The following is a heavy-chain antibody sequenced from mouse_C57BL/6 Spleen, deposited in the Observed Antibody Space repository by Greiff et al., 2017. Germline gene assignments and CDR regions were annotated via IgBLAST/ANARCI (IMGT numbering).Heavy chain of an antibody. V-gene: IGHV5-12*01. CDR2: ISNGGGST. J-gene: IGHJ4*01. D-gene: IGHD1-1*01. CDR1: GFTFSDYY. Sequence: EVMLVESGGGLVQPGGSLKLSCAASGFTFSDYYMYWVRQTPEKRLEWVAYISNGGGSTYYPDTVKGRFTISRDNAKNTLYLQMSRLKSEDTAMYYCARGYYGRGAMDYWGQGTSVTVSS. CDR3: ARGYYGRGAMDY.